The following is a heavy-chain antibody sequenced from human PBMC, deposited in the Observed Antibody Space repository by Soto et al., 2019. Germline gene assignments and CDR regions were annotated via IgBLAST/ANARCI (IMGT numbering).Heavy chain of an antibody. V-gene: IGHV4-39*01. Sequence: SETLSLTCAVSGFSISSSSYDWGWIGQPPGKGREWIGRIYYSGSTYYNPSLKSRVTISVDTSKNQFSLKLSSVTAADTAVYYCARIVGGYTCDWGQGTLVTVSS. D-gene: IGHD5-18*01. J-gene: IGHJ4*02. CDR3: ARIVGGYTCD. CDR2: IYYSGST. CDR1: GFSISSSSYD.